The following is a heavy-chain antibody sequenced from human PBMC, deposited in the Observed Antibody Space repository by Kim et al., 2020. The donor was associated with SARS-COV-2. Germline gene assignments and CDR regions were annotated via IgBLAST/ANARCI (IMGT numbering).Heavy chain of an antibody. J-gene: IGHJ4*02. Sequence: VKGRFTISRDNSKNTLYLQMNSLRAEDTAVYYCARAYDSSGYYQPYYFDYWGQGTLVTVSS. D-gene: IGHD3-22*01. V-gene: IGHV3-23*01. CDR3: ARAYDSSGYYQPYYFDY.